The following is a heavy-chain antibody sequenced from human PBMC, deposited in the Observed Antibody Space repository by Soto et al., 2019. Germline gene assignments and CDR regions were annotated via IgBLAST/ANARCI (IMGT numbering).Heavy chain of an antibody. CDR2: IWYDGSNK. Sequence: GGSLRLSCAASGFTFSSYGMHWVRQAPGKGLEWVAVIWYDGSNKYYADSVKGRFTISRDNSKNTLYLQMNSLRAEDTAVYYCAREKYSSGVHYYYGMDVWGQGTTVTVSS. CDR3: AREKYSSGVHYYYGMDV. V-gene: IGHV3-33*01. D-gene: IGHD6-25*01. CDR1: GFTFSSYG. J-gene: IGHJ6*02.